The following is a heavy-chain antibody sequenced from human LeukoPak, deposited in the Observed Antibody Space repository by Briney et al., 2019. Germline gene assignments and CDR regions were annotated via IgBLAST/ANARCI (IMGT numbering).Heavy chain of an antibody. CDR2: INHSGST. V-gene: IGHV4-34*01. D-gene: IGHD4-17*01. Sequence: PSETLSLTCAVYGGSFSGYYWSWIRQPPGKGLEWIGVINHSGSTNYNPSLKSRVTISVDTSKNQFSLKLSSVTAADTAVYYCARGDDYGDNWFDPWGQGTLATVSS. CDR1: GGSFSGYY. J-gene: IGHJ5*02. CDR3: ARGDDYGDNWFDP.